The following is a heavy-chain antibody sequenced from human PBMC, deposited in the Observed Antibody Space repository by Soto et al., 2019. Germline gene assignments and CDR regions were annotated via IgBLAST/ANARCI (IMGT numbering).Heavy chain of an antibody. Sequence: GGSLRLSCASSGFTVSDYYMSWIRQAPGKGLEWLSYISPGSRYPAYADSVKGRFTISRDNARRSLSLQMNSLTVDDTAIYYCVRGGGGGLFDLWGQGRMVAV. CDR3: VRGGGGGLFDL. V-gene: IGHV3-11*06. CDR2: ISPGSRYP. CDR1: GFTVSDYY. D-gene: IGHD2-15*01. J-gene: IGHJ5*02.